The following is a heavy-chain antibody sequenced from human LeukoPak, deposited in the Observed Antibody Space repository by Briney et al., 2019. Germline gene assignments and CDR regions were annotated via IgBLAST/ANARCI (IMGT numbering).Heavy chain of an antibody. CDR3: ARDLHFSSSWYGYYYDSSGYYYPSYFDY. CDR1: GFTFSDYY. Sequence: GGSLRLSCAASGFTFSDYYMSWIRQAPGKGLEWVSYISSSGSTIYYADSVKGRFTISRDNAKNSLYLQMNSLRAEDTAVYYCARDLHFSSSWYGYYYDSSGYYYPSYFDYWGQGTLVTVSS. D-gene: IGHD3-22*01. V-gene: IGHV3-11*01. J-gene: IGHJ4*02. CDR2: ISSSGSTI.